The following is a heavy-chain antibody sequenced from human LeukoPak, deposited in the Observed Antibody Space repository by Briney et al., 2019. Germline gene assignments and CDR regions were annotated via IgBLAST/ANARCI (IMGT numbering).Heavy chain of an antibody. V-gene: IGHV3-43*01. CDR2: ISWHGGNT. Sequence: PGGSLRLSCAASGFTFDDYTMHWVRQAPGKGLEWVSLISWHGGNTFYADSVKGRFTISRDNSKNSLYLQMHSLRTEDTALYYCAKDREQQLATLGFDYWGQGTLVTVSS. CDR3: AKDREQQLATLGFDY. J-gene: IGHJ4*02. D-gene: IGHD6-13*01. CDR1: GFTFDDYT.